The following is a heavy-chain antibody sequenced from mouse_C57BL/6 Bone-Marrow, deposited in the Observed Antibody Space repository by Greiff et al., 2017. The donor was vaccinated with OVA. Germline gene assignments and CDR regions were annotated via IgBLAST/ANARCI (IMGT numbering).Heavy chain of an antibody. Sequence: EVKLVESGGGLVKPGGSLKLSCAASGFTFSDYGMHWVRQAPEKGLEWVAYISSGSSTIYYADTVKGRFTISRDNAKNTPFLHMKSLRSEDAAMYYCARPLRRRDYAMDYWGQGTTVTVSS. CDR2: ISSGSSTI. J-gene: IGHJ4*01. CDR3: ARPLRRRDYAMDY. CDR1: GFTFSDYG. D-gene: IGHD2-12*01. V-gene: IGHV5-17*01.